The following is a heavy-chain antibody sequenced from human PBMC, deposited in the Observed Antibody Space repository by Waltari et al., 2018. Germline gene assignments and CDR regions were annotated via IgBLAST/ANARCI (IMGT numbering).Heavy chain of an antibody. Sequence: EVQLLQSGGGWVQPGGSLSPSCDGCGFRFGGYAMTWVRQAPGKGFEWLSTISGSGSTTFYADAVRGRFTISRDNAKNTVFLELNSLRVDDTAFYYCAKDSRGYTPSPGDSWGQGAQVTVS. D-gene: IGHD5-18*01. CDR1: GFRFGGYA. CDR2: ISGSGSTT. V-gene: IGHV3-23*01. CDR3: AKDSRGYTPSPGDS. J-gene: IGHJ4*02.